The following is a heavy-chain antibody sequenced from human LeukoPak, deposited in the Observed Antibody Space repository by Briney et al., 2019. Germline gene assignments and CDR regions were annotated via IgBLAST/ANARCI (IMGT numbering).Heavy chain of an antibody. J-gene: IGHJ6*03. D-gene: IGHD1-26*01. V-gene: IGHV3-23*01. CDR2: ISGSGGST. CDR3: AKVPREGRYYYYYMDV. CDR1: GLTFGDYA. Sequence: GGSLRLSCTASGLTFGDYAMSWVRQAPGKGLEWVSAISGSGGSTYYADSVKGRFTISRDNSKNTLYLQMNSLRAEDTAVYYCAKVPREGRYYYYYMDVWGKGTTVTVSS.